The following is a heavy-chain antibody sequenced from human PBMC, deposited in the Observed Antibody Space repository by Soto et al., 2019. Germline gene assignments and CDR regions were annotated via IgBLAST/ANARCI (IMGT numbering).Heavy chain of an antibody. CDR1: GGSISSSGYY. V-gene: IGHV4-39*01. D-gene: IGHD3-16*02. J-gene: IGHJ6*02. CDR2: LYYSGNT. CDR3: AKHRYYDGMDV. Sequence: PSETLSLTCTVSGGSISSSGYYWGWIRQPPGKGLEWVGSLYYSGNTYYNPSLKSRVTMSIDTSNSQFSLQLRSLTAAATAVYYCAKHRYYDGMDVWGQGTAVTVSS.